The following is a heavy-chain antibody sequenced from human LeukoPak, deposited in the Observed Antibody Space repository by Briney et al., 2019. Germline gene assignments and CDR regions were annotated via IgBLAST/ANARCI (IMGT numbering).Heavy chain of an antibody. Sequence: GGSLRLSCAASGFTVSSNYMSWVRQAPGKGLEWVSVIYSGGSTFYADSVRGRFTISRDNSRNTLYLQMNSLRAEDTAVYYCASSLLYGEGYFDLWGRGTLVTVSS. CDR3: ASSLLYGEGYFDL. CDR2: IYSGGST. V-gene: IGHV3-53*01. D-gene: IGHD4-17*01. CDR1: GFTVSSNY. J-gene: IGHJ2*01.